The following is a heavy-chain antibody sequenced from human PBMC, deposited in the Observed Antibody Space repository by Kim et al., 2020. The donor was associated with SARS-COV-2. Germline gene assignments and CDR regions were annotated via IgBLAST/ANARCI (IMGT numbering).Heavy chain of an antibody. CDR3: ASESGATPGYYYYGMDV. D-gene: IGHD1-26*01. J-gene: IGHJ6*02. V-gene: IGHV3-21*01. Sequence: GGSLRLSCAASGFTFSSYSMNWVRQAPGKGLEWVSSISSSSSYIYYADSVKGRFTISRDNAKNSLYLQMNSLRAEDTAVYYCASESGATPGYYYYGMDVWGQGTTVTVSS. CDR2: ISSSSSYI. CDR1: GFTFSSYS.